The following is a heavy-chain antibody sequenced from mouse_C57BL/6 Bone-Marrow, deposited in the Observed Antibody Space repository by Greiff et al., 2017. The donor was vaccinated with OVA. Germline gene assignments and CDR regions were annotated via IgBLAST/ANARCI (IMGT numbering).Heavy chain of an antibody. D-gene: IGHD1-1*01. J-gene: IGHJ2*01. Sequence: VKLMESGAELARPGASVKLSCKASGYTFTSYWMQWVKQRPGQGLEWIGEIDPSDSYTNYNQKFKGKATLTVDTSSSTAYMQLSSLTSEDSAVYYCASWRVYYYGSSYFDYWGQGTTLTVSS. CDR1: GYTFTSYW. V-gene: IGHV1-50*01. CDR3: ASWRVYYYGSSYFDY. CDR2: IDPSDSYT.